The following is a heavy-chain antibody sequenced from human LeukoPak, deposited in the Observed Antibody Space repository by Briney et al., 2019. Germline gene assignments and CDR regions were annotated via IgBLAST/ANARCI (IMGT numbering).Heavy chain of an antibody. D-gene: IGHD1-26*01. Sequence: PGGSLRLSCAASGFTFSSYSMTWVRQAPGKGLEWVSYISSSSSTIYYADSVKGRFTISRDNAKNSLYLQMDSLRAEDTAVYYCASARQYSGSYLEAGPFDYWGQGTLVTVSS. V-gene: IGHV3-48*01. CDR3: ASARQYSGSYLEAGPFDY. CDR1: GFTFSSYS. CDR2: ISSSSSTI. J-gene: IGHJ4*02.